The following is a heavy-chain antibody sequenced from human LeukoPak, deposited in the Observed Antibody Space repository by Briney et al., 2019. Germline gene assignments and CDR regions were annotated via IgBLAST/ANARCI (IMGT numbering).Heavy chain of an antibody. D-gene: IGHD4-11*01. J-gene: IGHJ6*02. Sequence: GRSLRLSCAASGFTFSSYGMHWVRQAPGKGLEWVAVISYDGSNKYYADSVKGRLTNSRDNSKNTLYLQMNSLRAEDTAVYYCAKDPRYSKPAVKRYYGMDVWGQGTTVTVSS. V-gene: IGHV3-30*18. CDR2: ISYDGSNK. CDR3: AKDPRYSKPAVKRYYGMDV. CDR1: GFTFSSYG.